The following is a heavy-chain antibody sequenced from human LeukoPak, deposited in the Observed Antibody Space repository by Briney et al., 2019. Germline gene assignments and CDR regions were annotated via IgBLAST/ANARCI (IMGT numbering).Heavy chain of an antibody. CDR3: ARGSITVTTAFHY. CDR2: IIGISDNT. Sequence: GGSLRLSCAASGFTFSNYAMTWVRQAPGRGLEWVSIIGISDNTYYADSVKGRFTISRDSSKNTLYLQMNSLRAEDTAVYYCARGSITVTTAFHYWGQGTLVTVSS. J-gene: IGHJ4*02. D-gene: IGHD4-11*01. CDR1: GFTFSNYA. V-gene: IGHV3-23*01.